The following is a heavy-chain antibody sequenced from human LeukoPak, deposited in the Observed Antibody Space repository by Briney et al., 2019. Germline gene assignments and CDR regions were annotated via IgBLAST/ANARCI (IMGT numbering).Heavy chain of an antibody. V-gene: IGHV4-34*01. CDR1: GGSFSGYY. D-gene: IGHD3-16*01. J-gene: IGHJ6*03. CDR3: ARRFWGASYYYYYYMDV. CDR2: INHSGST. Sequence: RSETLSLTCAVYGGSFSGYYWSWIRHPPGKGLEWIGEINHSGSTNYNPSLKSRVTISVDTSKNQFSLKLSSVTAADTAVYYCARRFWGASYYYYYYMDVWGKGTTVTISS.